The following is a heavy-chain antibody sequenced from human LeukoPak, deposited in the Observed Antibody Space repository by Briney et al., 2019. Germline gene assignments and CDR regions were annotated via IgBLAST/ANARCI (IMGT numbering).Heavy chain of an antibody. V-gene: IGHV3-66*01. CDR2: IYSGGST. Sequence: GGSLRLSRAASGFTVSTNYMSWVRQAPGKGLEWVSVIYSGGSTYYADSVKGRFTISRDISKNTLYLQMNSLRAEDTAVYYCARGSGSYYWFDYWGQGTLVTVSS. CDR1: GFTVSTNY. D-gene: IGHD1-26*01. CDR3: ARGSGSYYWFDY. J-gene: IGHJ4*02.